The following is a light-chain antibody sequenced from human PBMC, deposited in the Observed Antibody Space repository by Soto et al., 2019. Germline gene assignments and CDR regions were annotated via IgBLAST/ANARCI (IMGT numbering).Light chain of an antibody. Sequence: SYELTQPPSVSESPGQTVRITCSGDALPNQYAYWYQQKPGQAPVLLIYKDSERPSGIPERFSGSSSGTAVTLTISGVQAEDEADYYCQSADSSGTYRVFGGGTKLTVL. V-gene: IGLV3-25*03. J-gene: IGLJ3*02. CDR1: ALPNQY. CDR2: KDS. CDR3: QSADSSGTYRV.